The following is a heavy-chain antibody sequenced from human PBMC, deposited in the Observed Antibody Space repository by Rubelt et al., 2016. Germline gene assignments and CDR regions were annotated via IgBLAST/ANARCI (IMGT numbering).Heavy chain of an antibody. V-gene: IGHV4-34*01. CDR2: INHSGDR. CDR1: GGSFSDYS. J-gene: IGHJ3*02. D-gene: IGHD2-15*01. CDR3: ARTVGPVVGDAFDI. Sequence: QVQLQQWGAGLLKPSETLSLTCAVYGGSFSDYSWSWIRQTAGKGLEWIAEINHSGDRNYNPSLKSRVTISGDTSKNQFSRKRSSVTAADTAVYDGARTVGPVVGDAFDIWGQGTMVTVSS.